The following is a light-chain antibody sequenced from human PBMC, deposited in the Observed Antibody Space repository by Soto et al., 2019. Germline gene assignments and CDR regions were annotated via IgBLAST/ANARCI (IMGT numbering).Light chain of an antibody. V-gene: IGLV1-40*01. Sequence: QSALTQSPSVSGAQGQRVSISCTGTSSNIGAGFDVHWYQQLPATAPKLLIYGNNNRPSGVPDRFSGSKSGTSASLAITGLQAEDEADYYCQSYDTSLSGGSVFGTGTKVTVL. CDR1: SSNIGAGFD. J-gene: IGLJ1*01. CDR3: QSYDTSLSGGSV. CDR2: GNN.